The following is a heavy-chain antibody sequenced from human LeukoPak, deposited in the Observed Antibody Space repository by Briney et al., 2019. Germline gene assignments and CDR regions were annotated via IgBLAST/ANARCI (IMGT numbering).Heavy chain of an antibody. D-gene: IGHD6-6*01. V-gene: IGHV4-59*08. CDR1: GGSISSYY. Sequence: SETLSLTCTVSGGSISSYYWSWIRQPPGKGLEWIGYIYYSGSTNYNPSLKSRVTISVDTSKNQFSLKLSSVTAADTAVYYCARRASSFDTRGYYYYGMDVWGQGTTVTVSS. CDR2: IYYSGST. CDR3: ARRASSFDTRGYYYYGMDV. J-gene: IGHJ6*02.